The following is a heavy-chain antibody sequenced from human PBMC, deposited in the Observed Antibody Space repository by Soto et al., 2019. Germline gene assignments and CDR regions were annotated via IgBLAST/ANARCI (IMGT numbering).Heavy chain of an antibody. V-gene: IGHV3-23*01. D-gene: IGHD1-1*01. Sequence: EVPLLESGGGLVHPGGSLRLSCAASGFTFSSYAMNWVRQAPGQGLEWVSGITESDGSTYYADSVKGRFTISRDNSKNTLYMQMNSLRAEDTAVYYCAKGRSPHNVFDYWGQGTLVTVSS. CDR2: ITESDGST. J-gene: IGHJ4*02. CDR3: AKGRSPHNVFDY. CDR1: GFTFSSYA.